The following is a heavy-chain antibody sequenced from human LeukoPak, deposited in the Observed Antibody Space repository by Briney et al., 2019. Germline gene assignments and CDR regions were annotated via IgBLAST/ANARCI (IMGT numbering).Heavy chain of an antibody. CDR3: VLLRDGYNGGPFDY. CDR1: GYTFTGSY. CDR2: INPKSGGT. Sequence: GASVKVSCKASGYTFTGSYMHWVRQAPGQGLEWMGWINPKSGGTNYAQKFQGRVTMTRDTSISTAYMELSRLRSDDTAVYYCVLLRDGYNGGPFDYWGQGTLVTVSS. J-gene: IGHJ4*02. V-gene: IGHV1-2*02. D-gene: IGHD5-24*01.